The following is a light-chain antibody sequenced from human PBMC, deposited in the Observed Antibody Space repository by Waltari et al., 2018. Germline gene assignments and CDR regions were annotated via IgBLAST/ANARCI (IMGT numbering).Light chain of an antibody. Sequence: QVVLTQSPSASASLGASVKLTCTLSSGHRNYAVAWHQQQPEKGPRYLMKVNSDGSHNKGDGIPDRFSGSSSGAERYLTISSLQSEDEANYYCQTWGTGTWVLGGGTKVTVL. J-gene: IGLJ3*02. CDR2: VNSDGSH. CDR3: QTWGTGTWV. V-gene: IGLV4-69*01. CDR1: SGHRNYA.